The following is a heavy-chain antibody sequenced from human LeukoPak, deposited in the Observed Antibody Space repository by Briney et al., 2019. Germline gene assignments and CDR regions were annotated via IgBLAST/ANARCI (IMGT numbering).Heavy chain of an antibody. CDR1: GFTFSNAW. CDR2: IKSKTDGGTT. J-gene: IGHJ4*02. CDR3: TTALYYYDSSGYYYVDY. D-gene: IGHD3-22*01. V-gene: IGHV3-15*01. Sequence: KSGGSLRLSCAASGFTFSNAWMSWVRQAPGKGLEWVGRIKSKTDGGTTDYAAPVKGRFTISRDDSKNTLYLQMGSLKTEDTAVYYCTTALYYYDSSGYYYVDYWGQGTLVTVSS.